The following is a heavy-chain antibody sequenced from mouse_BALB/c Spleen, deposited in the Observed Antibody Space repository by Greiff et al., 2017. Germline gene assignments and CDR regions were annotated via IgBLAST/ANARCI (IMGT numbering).Heavy chain of an antibody. Sequence: QVQLQQSGAELAKPGASVKMSCKASGYTFTSYWMHWVKQRPGQGLEWIGYINPSTGYTEYNQKFKDKATLTADKSSSTACMQLSSLTSEDSAVYYCAPIGLPFAYWGQGTLVTVSA. D-gene: IGHD2-2*01. J-gene: IGHJ3*01. CDR3: APIGLPFAY. CDR1: GYTFTSYW. V-gene: IGHV1-7*01. CDR2: INPSTGYT.